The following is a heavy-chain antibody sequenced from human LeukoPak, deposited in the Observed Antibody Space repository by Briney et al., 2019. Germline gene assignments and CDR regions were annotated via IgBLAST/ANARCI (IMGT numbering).Heavy chain of an antibody. CDR1: GYTFTGYY. CDR2: INPNSGGT. V-gene: IGHV1-2*02. D-gene: IGHD2-15*01. Sequence: EASVKVSCKASGYTFTGYYMHWVRQAPGQGLEWMGWINPNSGGTNYAQKFQGRVTMTRDTSISTAYMELSSLRSEDTAVYYCARAPQRDSQYFQHWGQGTLVTVSS. J-gene: IGHJ1*01. CDR3: ARAPQRDSQYFQH.